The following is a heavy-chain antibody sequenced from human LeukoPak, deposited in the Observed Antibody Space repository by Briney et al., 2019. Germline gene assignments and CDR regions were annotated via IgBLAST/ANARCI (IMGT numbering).Heavy chain of an antibody. J-gene: IGHJ4*02. D-gene: IGHD1-20*01. CDR3: AKDLGLGNWNDEVDY. V-gene: IGHV3-23*01. CDR2: ISGSGGST. CDR1: GFTFSSYA. Sequence: GGSLRLSCAASGFTFSSYAMSRVRQAPGKGLEWVSAISGSGGSTNYADSVKGRFTISRDNSKNTLYLQMNSLRAEDTAVYYCAKDLGLGNWNDEVDYWGQGTLVTVSS.